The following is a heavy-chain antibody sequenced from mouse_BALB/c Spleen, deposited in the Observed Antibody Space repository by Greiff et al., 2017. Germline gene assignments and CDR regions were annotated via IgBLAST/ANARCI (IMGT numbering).Heavy chain of an antibody. J-gene: IGHJ2*01. CDR2: ISSGSSTI. CDR1: GFTFSSFG. Sequence: EVQRVESGGGLVQPGGSRKLSCAASGFTFSSFGMHWVRQAPEKGLEWVAYISSGSSTIYYADTVKGRFTISRDNPKNTLFLQMTSLRSEDTAMYYCARTGYYVGYFDYWGQGTTLTVSS. CDR3: ARTGYYVGYFDY. D-gene: IGHD2-3*01. V-gene: IGHV5-17*02.